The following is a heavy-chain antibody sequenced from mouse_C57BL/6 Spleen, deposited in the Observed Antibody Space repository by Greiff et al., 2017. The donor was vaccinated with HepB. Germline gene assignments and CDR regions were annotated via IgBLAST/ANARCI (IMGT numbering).Heavy chain of an antibody. V-gene: IGHV1-19*01. CDR2: INPYNGGT. CDR3: ARWLSRTGFDY. J-gene: IGHJ2*01. CDR1: GYTFTDYY. D-gene: IGHD4-1*01. Sequence: EVKLVESGPVLVKPGASVKMSCKASGYTFTDYYMNWVKQSHGKSLEWIGVINPYNGGTSYNQKFKGKATLTIDKSSSTAYMELNSLTSEDSAVYYCARWLSRTGFDYWGQGTTLTVSS.